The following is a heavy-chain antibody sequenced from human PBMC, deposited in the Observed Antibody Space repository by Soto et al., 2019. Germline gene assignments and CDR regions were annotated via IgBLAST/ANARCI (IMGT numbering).Heavy chain of an antibody. CDR2: INAGNGDT. V-gene: IGHV1-3*01. J-gene: IGHJ4*02. D-gene: IGHD5-12*01. CDR3: ARAISGYVT. CDR1: GINYNTYA. Sequence: QVQLVQSGAEMKKPGASVKLSCKTSGINYNTYAIHWVRQAPGQGLEWMGWINAGNGDTRYSQNFQGRVTLTRDTSARTVYMDLDSLKSEDTGVYSCARAISGYVTWGQGTLVTVSS.